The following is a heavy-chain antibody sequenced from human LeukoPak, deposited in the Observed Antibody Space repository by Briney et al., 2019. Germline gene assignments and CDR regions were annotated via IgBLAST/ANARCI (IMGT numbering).Heavy chain of an antibody. CDR1: GFTFSSYE. Sequence: PGGSLRLSCAACGFTFSSYEMNWVRQAPGKGLEWVSYISSSGSTIYYADSVKGRFTIYRDNAKNSLYLQMNSLRAEDTAVYYCARGDYYDSSGYYYGFDYWGQGTLVTVSS. CDR3: ARGDYYDSSGYYYGFDY. D-gene: IGHD3-22*01. V-gene: IGHV3-48*03. CDR2: ISSSGSTI. J-gene: IGHJ4*02.